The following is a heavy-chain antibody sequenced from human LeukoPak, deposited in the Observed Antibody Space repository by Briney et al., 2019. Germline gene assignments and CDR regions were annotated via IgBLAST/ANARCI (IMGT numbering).Heavy chain of an antibody. CDR1: GFTFEDYA. V-gene: IGHV3-9*01. CDR2: ISWNSDTI. CDR3: AKDAGSLGYSYGPEDYYGMDV. D-gene: IGHD5-18*01. J-gene: IGHJ6*02. Sequence: PGGSLRLSCAASGFTFEDYAMHWVRHAPGKGLEWVSGISWNSDTIAYADAVKGRFTISRDTAKNSLYLQMNSLRAEDTALYYCAKDAGSLGYSYGPEDYYGMDVWGQGTTVTVSS.